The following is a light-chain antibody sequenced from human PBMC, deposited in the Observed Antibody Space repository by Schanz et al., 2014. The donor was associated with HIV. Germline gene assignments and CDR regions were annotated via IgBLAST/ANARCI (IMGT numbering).Light chain of an antibody. J-gene: IGLJ1*01. V-gene: IGLV3-1*01. CDR3: QVWDSSSDHYV. CDR1: QLDDKY. CDR2: EDD. Sequence: SYELTQPPSLSVSPGQTASITCSGDQLDDKYVSWHQQTPGQSPVLVIYEDDKRPSGIPERFSGSNSGNTATLTISRVEAGDEADYYCQVWDSSSDHYVFGTGTKLTVL.